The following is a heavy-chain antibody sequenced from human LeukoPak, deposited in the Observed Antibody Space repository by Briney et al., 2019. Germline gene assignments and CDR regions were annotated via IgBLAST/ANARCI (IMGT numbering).Heavy chain of an antibody. D-gene: IGHD3-10*01. V-gene: IGHV1-18*01. CDR3: ARSVRGVILYWFDP. CDR2: ISAYNGNT. Sequence: ASVKVSCKASGYTFTSYGISWVRQAPGQGLEWMGWISAYNGNTNYAQKLQGRVTMTTDTSTSTAYMELRSLRSDDTAVYYCARSVRGVILYWFDPWGQGTLVTASS. J-gene: IGHJ5*02. CDR1: GYTFTSYG.